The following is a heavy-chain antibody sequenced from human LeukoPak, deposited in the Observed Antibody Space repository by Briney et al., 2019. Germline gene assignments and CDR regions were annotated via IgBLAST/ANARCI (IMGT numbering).Heavy chain of an antibody. D-gene: IGHD7-27*01. CDR3: AKVQLGIGVDY. Sequence: GGCLRLSCAASGFSFSSYAVSWVRQAPGKGLEWVSGISDGGSRTYYADSVKGRFTISRDDSKHTLYLQMNSLRAEDTAVYYCAKVQLGIGVDYWGQGTLVTVSS. V-gene: IGHV3-23*01. CDR1: GFSFSSYA. J-gene: IGHJ4*02. CDR2: ISDGGSRT.